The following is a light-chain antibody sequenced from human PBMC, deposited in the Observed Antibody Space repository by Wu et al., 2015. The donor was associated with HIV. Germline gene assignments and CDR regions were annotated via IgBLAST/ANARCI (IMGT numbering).Light chain of an antibody. CDR2: GTS. CDR3: QQYGSSPLT. CDR1: QSVTNRY. J-gene: IGKJ4*01. V-gene: IGKV3-20*01. Sequence: EIVLTQSPGTLSLSPGERGTLSCRASQSVTNRYLAWYQQKPGQAPRLLIYGTSSRATGIPDRFSGSGSGTDFTLTISRLEPEDFAVYYCQQYGSSPLTFGGGTKVEIK.